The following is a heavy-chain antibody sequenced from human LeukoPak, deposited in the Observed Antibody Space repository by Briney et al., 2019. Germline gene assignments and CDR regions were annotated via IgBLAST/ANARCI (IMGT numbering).Heavy chain of an antibody. CDR2: VSTSGNT. Sequence: SETLSLTCSVSGGSISGFHWSWIRQTAGKGLEWIGRVSTSGNTFYNPSLESRVTMSADTSGIHFSLNLTSVTAADTAVYYCARHRFSGSPDAFDIWGQGTVVTVSS. CDR1: GGSISGFH. V-gene: IGHV4-4*07. CDR3: ARHRFSGSPDAFDI. D-gene: IGHD1-26*01. J-gene: IGHJ3*02.